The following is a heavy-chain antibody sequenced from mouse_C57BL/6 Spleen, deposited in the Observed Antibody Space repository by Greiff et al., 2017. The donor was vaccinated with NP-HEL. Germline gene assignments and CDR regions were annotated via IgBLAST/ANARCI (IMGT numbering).Heavy chain of an antibody. D-gene: IGHD2-5*01. CDR1: GFTSSDYG. CDR3: ARTYYSSYGNAMDY. J-gene: IGHJ4*01. CDR2: ISSGSSTI. V-gene: IGHV5-17*01. Sequence: EVKLMESGGGLVKPGGSLKLSCAASGFTSSDYGMHWVRQAPEKGLEWVAYISSGSSTIYYADTVKGRFTISRDNAKNTLFLEMTSLRSEDTAMYYCARTYYSSYGNAMDYWGQGTSVTVSS.